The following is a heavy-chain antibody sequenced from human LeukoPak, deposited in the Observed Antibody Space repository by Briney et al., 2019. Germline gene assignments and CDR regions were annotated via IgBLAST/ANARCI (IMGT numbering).Heavy chain of an antibody. J-gene: IGHJ3*02. CDR2: IGYTGDST. CDR1: GFTFSSYA. D-gene: IGHD4-23*01. CDR3: AKPPTVDAAFDI. V-gene: IGHV3-23*01. Sequence: GGSLRLSCAASGFTFSSYAMNWVRQAPGKGLEWVSGIGYTGDSTFYADSVKGRFTVSRDSSKNTLFLHMNSLRAEDTALYYCAKPPTVDAAFDIWGQGTMVTVSS.